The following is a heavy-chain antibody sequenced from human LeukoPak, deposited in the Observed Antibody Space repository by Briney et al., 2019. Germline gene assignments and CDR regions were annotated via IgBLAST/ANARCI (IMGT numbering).Heavy chain of an antibody. J-gene: IGHJ4*02. CDR3: ARGGSRYSNYYFDY. CDR2: IYYSGST. Sequence: SETLSLTCTVSGGSISSYYWSWIRQPPGKGLEWIGYIYYSGSTNYNPSLKSRVTISVDTSKNQFSLKLSSVTAADTAVYYCARGGSRYSNYYFDYWGQGTLVTVSS. CDR1: GGSISSYY. V-gene: IGHV4-59*01. D-gene: IGHD4-11*01.